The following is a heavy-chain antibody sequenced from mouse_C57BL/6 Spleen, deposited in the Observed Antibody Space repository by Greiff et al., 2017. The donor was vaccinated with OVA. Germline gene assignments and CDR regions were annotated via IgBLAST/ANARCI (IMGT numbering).Heavy chain of an antibody. CDR2: INPSYGGT. D-gene: IGHD2-5*01. CDR1: GYTFTSYW. J-gene: IGHJ1*03. CDR3: AREGTYYSSYEGYLDV. Sequence: QVQLQQPGTELVKPGASVKLSCKASGYTFTSYWMHWVKQRPGQGLEWIGNINPSYGGTNYNEKFKSKATLTVDKSSSTAYMQLSSLTSEDSAVYYCAREGTYYSSYEGYLDVWGTGTTVTVSS. V-gene: IGHV1-53*01.